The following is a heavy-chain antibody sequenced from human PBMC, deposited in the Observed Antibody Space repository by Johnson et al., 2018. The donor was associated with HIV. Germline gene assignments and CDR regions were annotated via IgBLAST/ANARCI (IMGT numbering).Heavy chain of an antibody. CDR1: GFTFSNAW. CDR2: IRSKANSYAT. D-gene: IGHD3-22*01. J-gene: IGHJ3*02. V-gene: IGHV3-73*01. CDR3: ARDRGYWDAFDI. Sequence: VQLVESGGGLVKPGGSLRLSCAASGFTFSNAWMSWVRQAPGKGLEWVGRIRSKANSYATAYAASVKGRFTISRDDSKNTAYLQMNSLRAEDTAVYYCARDRGYWDAFDIWGQGTMVIVSS.